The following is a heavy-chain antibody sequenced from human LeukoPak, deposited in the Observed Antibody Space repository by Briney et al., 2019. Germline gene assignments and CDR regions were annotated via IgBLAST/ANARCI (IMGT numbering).Heavy chain of an antibody. Sequence: SGTLSLTCAVSGGSVSSRNWWIWVRQPPGKGLEWIGEIYPSGSTNYNPSPKSRVTISIDKSKNQFFLKLSSVTAADTAVYYCARAIRGRIGDYWGQGTLVTVSS. CDR2: IYPSGST. J-gene: IGHJ4*02. D-gene: IGHD3-9*01. V-gene: IGHV4-4*02. CDR3: ARAIRGRIGDY. CDR1: GGSVSSRNW.